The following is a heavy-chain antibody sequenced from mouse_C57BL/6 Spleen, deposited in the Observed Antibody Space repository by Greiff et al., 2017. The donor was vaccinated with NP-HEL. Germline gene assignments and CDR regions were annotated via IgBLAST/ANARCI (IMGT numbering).Heavy chain of an antibody. D-gene: IGHD2-1*01. V-gene: IGHV5-4*01. CDR2: ISDGGSYT. Sequence: EVQGVESGGGLVKPGGSLKLSCAASGFTFSSYAMSWVRQTPEKRLEWVATISDGGSYTYYPDNVKGRFTISRDNAKNNLYLQMSHLKSEDTAMYYCARGGNHYAMDYWGQGTSVTVSS. J-gene: IGHJ4*01. CDR3: ARGGNHYAMDY. CDR1: GFTFSSYA.